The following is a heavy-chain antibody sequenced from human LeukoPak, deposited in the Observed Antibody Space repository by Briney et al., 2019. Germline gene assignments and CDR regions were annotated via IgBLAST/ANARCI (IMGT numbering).Heavy chain of an antibody. CDR1: GYSFTSYW. CDR2: IDPRDTYT. CDR3: ARLGSSGYYVY. V-gene: IGHV5-10-1*01. J-gene: IGHJ4*02. D-gene: IGHD3-22*01. Sequence: GESLKISCKGSGYSFTSYWISWVRQMPGKGLEWMGRIDPRDTYTKYSPSFQGHVSISAEKSIRTAYLQWSSRKASDTATYYGARLGSSGYYVYWGQGTLVTVSS.